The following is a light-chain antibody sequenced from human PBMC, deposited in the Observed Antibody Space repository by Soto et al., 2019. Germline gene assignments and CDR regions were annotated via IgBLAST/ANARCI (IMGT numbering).Light chain of an antibody. V-gene: IGKV3-15*01. CDR1: QTISND. CDR2: GAS. J-gene: IGKJ4*01. Sequence: EVVMTQSPATVSVSPGEGVTLSYRASQTISNDLAWYQQKPGQAPRLLIYGASTRATGVPARFSGGGSGTEFTLTISSLQSEDFAFYYCQQNNKWPPVTFGGGTKVEIK. CDR3: QQNNKWPPVT.